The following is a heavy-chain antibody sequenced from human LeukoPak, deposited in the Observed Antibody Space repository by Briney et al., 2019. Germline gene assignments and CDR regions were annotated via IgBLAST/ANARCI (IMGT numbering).Heavy chain of an antibody. V-gene: IGHV3-7*01. CDR1: GFTFSGHW. Sequence: PGRSLRLSCAASGFTFSGHWMSWVRQAPGKGLEWVANINQGGSDKYYVDSVKGRFTISRDNANNLLYLQMNSLRGEDTAVYYCTRDRSRAEDDWGQGTLDRVSS. D-gene: IGHD1-14*01. CDR2: INQGGSDK. CDR3: TRDRSRAEDD. J-gene: IGHJ4*02.